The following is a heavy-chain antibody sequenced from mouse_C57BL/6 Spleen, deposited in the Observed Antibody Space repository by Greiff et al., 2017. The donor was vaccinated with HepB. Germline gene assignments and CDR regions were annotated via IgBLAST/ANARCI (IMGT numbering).Heavy chain of an antibody. D-gene: IGHD2-4*01. Sequence: QVQLQQPGAELVKPGASVKLSCKASGYTFTSYWMQWVKQRPGQGLEWIGEIDPSDSYTNYNQKFKGKATLTVDTSSSTAYMQLSSLTSEDSAVYYCARRDYDRLFAYWGQGTLVTVSA. V-gene: IGHV1-50*01. CDR2: IDPSDSYT. CDR3: ARRDYDRLFAY. J-gene: IGHJ3*01. CDR1: GYTFTSYW.